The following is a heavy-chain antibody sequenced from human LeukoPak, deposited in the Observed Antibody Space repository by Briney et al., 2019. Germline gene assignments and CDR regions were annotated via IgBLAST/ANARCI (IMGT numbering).Heavy chain of an antibody. D-gene: IGHD5-12*01. Sequence: SETLSLTCTVSGGSISSYYWSWIRQPPGKGLEWIGYMYYTGTTNYNPSLRSRVTISVDRSKNQFSLRLTSVTAADTAVYYCARVHSGYDFGNRKYYYFDYWGQGTLVTVSS. J-gene: IGHJ4*02. CDR2: MYYTGTT. V-gene: IGHV4-59*01. CDR1: GGSISSYY. CDR3: ARVHSGYDFGNRKYYYFDY.